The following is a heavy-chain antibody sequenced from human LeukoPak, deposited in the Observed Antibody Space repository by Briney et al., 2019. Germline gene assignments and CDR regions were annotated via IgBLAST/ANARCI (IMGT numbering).Heavy chain of an antibody. CDR1: GFTLSSYS. D-gene: IGHD1/OR15-1a*01. CDR3: AKLKQPFDY. Sequence: PGGSLRLSCAASGFTLSSYSMNWVRQAPGRGLEWVSYISGGSDRIYYADSVKGRFTISRDNAKNSLYLQMNSLRAEDTAVYYCAKLKQPFDYWGQGILVTVSS. V-gene: IGHV3-48*01. CDR2: ISGGSDRI. J-gene: IGHJ4*02.